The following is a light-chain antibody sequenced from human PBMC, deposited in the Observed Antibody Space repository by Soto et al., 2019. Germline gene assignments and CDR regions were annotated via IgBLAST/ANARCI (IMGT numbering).Light chain of an antibody. J-gene: IGKJ1*01. CDR1: QSISSW. CDR3: QQYNSYWT. CDR2: DAS. Sequence: IPMNPAPSPPSSSLGDKVTITCPASQSISSWLAWYQQKPGKAPKLLIYDASSLESGVPSRFSGSGSGTEFTLTISSLQPDDFATYYCQQYNSYWTLGQGTKVDIK. V-gene: IGKV1-5*01.